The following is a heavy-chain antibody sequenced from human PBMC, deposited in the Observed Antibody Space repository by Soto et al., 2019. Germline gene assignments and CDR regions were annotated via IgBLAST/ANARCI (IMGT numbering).Heavy chain of an antibody. D-gene: IGHD3-10*01. J-gene: IGHJ4*02. CDR1: GASISSDY. CDR3: ASGGDYGRFDD. CDR2: IYYSGST. V-gene: IGHV4-59*01. Sequence: QVQLQESGPGLVKPSETLSLTCSVSGASISSDYWSWIRQPPGKGLEWLGYIYYSGSTNYNPSLNDRFIIPINPSENQFSLNVSSVTAADTAVYYCASGGDYGRFDDWGQGALVTVSS.